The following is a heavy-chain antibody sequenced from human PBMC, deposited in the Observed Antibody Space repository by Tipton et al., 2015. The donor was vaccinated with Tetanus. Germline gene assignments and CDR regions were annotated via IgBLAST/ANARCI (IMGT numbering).Heavy chain of an antibody. CDR3: AKDASQDYGSGSYLMDV. D-gene: IGHD3-10*01. CDR1: GFTFDDYA. J-gene: IGHJ6*02. Sequence: SLRLSCAASGFTFDDYAMHWVRQAPGKGLEWVSGISWNSGSIGYADSVKGRFTISRDNAKNSLYLQMNSLRAEDTALYYCAKDASQDYGSGSYLMDVWGQGTTVTVSS. V-gene: IGHV3-9*01. CDR2: ISWNSGSI.